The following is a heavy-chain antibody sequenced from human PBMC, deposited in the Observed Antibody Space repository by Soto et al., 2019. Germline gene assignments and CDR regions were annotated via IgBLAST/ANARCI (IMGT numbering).Heavy chain of an antibody. D-gene: IGHD3-22*01. J-gene: IGHJ4*02. CDR2: IIPILGLA. V-gene: IGHV1-69*02. Sequence: QVQLVQSGAEVKKPGSSVKVSCKASGGTFSIYTISWVRQAPGQGLEWMGRIIPILGLANYAQKFQGRVTITADKSTSTAYMELSSLRSGDTAVYYCASRYDSSDYWGQGTLVTVSS. CDR3: ASRYDSSDY. CDR1: GGTFSIYT.